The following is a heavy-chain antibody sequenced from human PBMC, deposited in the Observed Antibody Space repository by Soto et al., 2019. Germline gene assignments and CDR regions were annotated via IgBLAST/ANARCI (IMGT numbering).Heavy chain of an antibody. V-gene: IGHV3-7*01. CDR3: ARDRWYCTGGTCYSVLDY. CDR2: IKQDGSEK. J-gene: IGHJ4*02. D-gene: IGHD2-15*01. CDR1: GFTFSAYY. Sequence: EVQLVESGGGLVQPGGSLRLSCAASGFTFSAYYMNWVRQAPGTGLEWVANIKQDGSEKNYVDSVKGRFTISRGNAKNSLVLQMNSLRAEDTAVYYWARDRWYCTGGTCYSVLDYWCQGILVTVSS.